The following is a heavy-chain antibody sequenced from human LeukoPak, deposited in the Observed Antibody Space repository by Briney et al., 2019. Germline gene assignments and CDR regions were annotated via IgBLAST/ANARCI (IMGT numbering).Heavy chain of an antibody. CDR3: AREPSGSGSYYDY. Sequence: ASVKVSCKASGGTFSSYAISWVRQAPGQGPEWMGGIIPIFGTANYAQKFQGRVTITADESTSTAYMELSSLRSEDTAVYYCAREPSGSGSYYDYWGQGTLVTVSS. V-gene: IGHV1-69*13. J-gene: IGHJ4*02. CDR2: IIPIFGTA. D-gene: IGHD3-10*01. CDR1: GGTFSSYA.